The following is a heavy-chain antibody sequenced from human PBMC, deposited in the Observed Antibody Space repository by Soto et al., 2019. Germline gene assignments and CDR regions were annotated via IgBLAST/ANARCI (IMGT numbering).Heavy chain of an antibody. V-gene: IGHV3-30*18. J-gene: IGHJ4*02. CDR2: ISYDGSHK. Sequence: GGSLRLSCAASGFTFSNSGLHWVRQAPGKGLEWVALISYDGSHKFYADSVKGRFTISRDNSKNTLYLQMNSLRAEDSAVFYCAKSAGDYVFSFFDFWGQGTLVTVSS. D-gene: IGHD4-17*01. CDR3: AKSAGDYVFSFFDF. CDR1: GFTFSNSG.